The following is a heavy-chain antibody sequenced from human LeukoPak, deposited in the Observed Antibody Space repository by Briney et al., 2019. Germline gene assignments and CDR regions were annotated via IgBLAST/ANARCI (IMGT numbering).Heavy chain of an antibody. J-gene: IGHJ1*01. CDR2: ISSSSSYI. V-gene: IGHV3-21*01. D-gene: IGHD1-1*01. CDR1: GFTFSSYS. CDR3: ARDGAPNDLERGYFQH. Sequence: GGSLRLSCAASGFTFSSYSMNWVRQAPGKGLEWVSSISSSSSYIYYADSVKGRFTISRDNAKNSLYLQMNSLRAGDTAVYYCARDGAPNDLERGYFQHWGQGTLVTVSS.